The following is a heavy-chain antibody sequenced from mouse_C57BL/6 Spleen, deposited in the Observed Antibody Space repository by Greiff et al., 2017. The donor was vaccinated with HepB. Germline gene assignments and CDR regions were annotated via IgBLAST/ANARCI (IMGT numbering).Heavy chain of an antibody. CDR1: GYTFTSYW. Sequence: VQGVESGAELAKPGASVKLSCKASGYTFTSYWMHWVKQRPGQGLEWIGYINPSSGYTKYNQKFKDKATLTADKSSSTAYMQLSSLTYEDSAVYYCARYYYASSVPGYFDYWGQGTTLTVSS. J-gene: IGHJ2*01. D-gene: IGHD1-1*01. CDR2: INPSSGYT. V-gene: IGHV1-7*01. CDR3: ARYYYASSVPGYFDY.